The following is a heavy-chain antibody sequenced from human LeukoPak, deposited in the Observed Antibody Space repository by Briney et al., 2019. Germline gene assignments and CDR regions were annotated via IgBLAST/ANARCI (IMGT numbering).Heavy chain of an antibody. CDR3: AREGRSGSYLGRFDP. Sequence: SGGSLRLSCAASGFSLTTYEMNWVRQAPGRGLEWVSYISTSVTYTEYADSVKGRFTISRDNAKNSLYLQMNSLRAEDTAVYYCAREGRSGSYLGRFDPWGQGTLVTVSS. D-gene: IGHD1-26*01. CDR1: GFSLTTYE. J-gene: IGHJ5*02. V-gene: IGHV3-48*03. CDR2: ISTSVTYT.